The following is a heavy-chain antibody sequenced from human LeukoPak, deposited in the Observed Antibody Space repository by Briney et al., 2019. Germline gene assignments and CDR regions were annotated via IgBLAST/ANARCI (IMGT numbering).Heavy chain of an antibody. CDR1: GFTVSTNY. Sequence: PGGSLRLSCAASGFTVSTNYMNWVRQAPGKGLEWVSILYSGSDTYYADSVKGRFTISRDSSKNILSLQMNNLRAEGTAVYYCARVGDHFHWYLDLWGRGTLVTVSS. CDR3: ARVGDHFHWYLDL. V-gene: IGHV3-53*01. D-gene: IGHD3-10*01. CDR2: LYSGSDT. J-gene: IGHJ2*01.